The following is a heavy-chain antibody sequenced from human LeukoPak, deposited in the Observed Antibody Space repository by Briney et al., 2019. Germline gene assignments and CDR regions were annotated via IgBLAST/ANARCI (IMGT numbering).Heavy chain of an antibody. Sequence: GGSLRLSCAASGFTFSSYSMRWVRQAPGKGLEWVAVISYDGSNKYYADSVKGRFTISRDNSKNTLYLQMNSLRAEDTAVYYCAREPCSTSCYTAFDIWGQGTMVTVCS. CDR2: ISYDGSNK. J-gene: IGHJ3*02. CDR3: AREPCSTSCYTAFDI. D-gene: IGHD2-2*02. V-gene: IGHV3-30-3*01. CDR1: GFTFSSYS.